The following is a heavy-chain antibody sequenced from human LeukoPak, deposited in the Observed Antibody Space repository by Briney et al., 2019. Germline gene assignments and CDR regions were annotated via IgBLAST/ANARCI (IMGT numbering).Heavy chain of an antibody. CDR1: GFSVSSNY. CDR2: IYSGGST. D-gene: IGHD1-1*01. J-gene: IGHJ5*02. V-gene: IGHV3-53*01. CDR3: AKMNDWNWFDP. Sequence: PGGSLRLSCAASGFSVSSNYMSWVRQAPGKGLECVSVIYSGGSTYYADSVKGRFTISRDNSKNTLYLQMNSLRAEDTAVYYCAKMNDWNWFDPWGQGTLVTVSS.